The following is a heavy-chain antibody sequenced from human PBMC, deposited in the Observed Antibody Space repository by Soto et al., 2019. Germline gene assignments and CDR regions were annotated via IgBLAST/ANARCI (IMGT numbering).Heavy chain of an antibody. Sequence: GGSLRLSCAASGFTFSSYSMNWVRQAPGKGLEWVSSISSSSSYIYYADSVKGRFTISRDNAKNSLYLQMNSLRAEDTAVYYCVLSPPLGYAFDIWGQGTMVTVSS. D-gene: IGHD5-18*01. V-gene: IGHV3-21*01. CDR2: ISSSSSYI. J-gene: IGHJ3*02. CDR3: VLSPPLGYAFDI. CDR1: GFTFSSYS.